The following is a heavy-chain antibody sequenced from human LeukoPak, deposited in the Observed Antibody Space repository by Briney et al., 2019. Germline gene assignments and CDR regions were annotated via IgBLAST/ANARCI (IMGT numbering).Heavy chain of an antibody. CDR3: ARDRGSSWYVDY. CDR2: INTKNGNT. Sequence: ASVKVSCKASVGTFSSYAISWVRQAPGQGLDWMGWINTKNGNTNYAQEVEGSATVTTDTSTSTEYLELTTLRSDDTAVYYCARDRGSSWYVDYWGQGTLVTVSS. CDR1: VGTFSSYA. V-gene: IGHV1-18*01. J-gene: IGHJ4*02. D-gene: IGHD6-13*01.